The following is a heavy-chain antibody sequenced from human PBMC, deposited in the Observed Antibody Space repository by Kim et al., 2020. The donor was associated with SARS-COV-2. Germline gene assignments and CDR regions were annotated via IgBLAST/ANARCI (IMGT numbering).Heavy chain of an antibody. J-gene: IGHJ4*02. CDR3: ARISGITIFGVVITVPFDY. V-gene: IGHV4-31*03. CDR1: GGSISSGNYY. Sequence: SETLSLTCTVSGGSISSGNYYWSWIRQHPGKGLEWIGYIYYSGSTYYNPSLKSRVTISVDTSKNQFSLKLSSVTAADTAVYYCARISGITIFGVVITVPFDYWGQGTLVTVSS. CDR2: IYYSGST. D-gene: IGHD3-3*01.